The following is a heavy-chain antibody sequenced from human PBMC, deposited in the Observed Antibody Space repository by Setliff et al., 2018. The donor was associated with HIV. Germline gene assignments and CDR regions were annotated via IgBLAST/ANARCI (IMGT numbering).Heavy chain of an antibody. J-gene: IGHJ4*02. CDR1: GGSFSGYY. Sequence: SETLSLTCAVYGGSFSGYYWSWIRQSPGKGLEWIGEIDHTGSTNYIPSLKSRLTMSVDTSKNQFSLKLSSVTAADTAVYYCARTRGYCSATSCYALRGPDYWGQGTLVTVSS. D-gene: IGHD2-2*01. CDR3: ARTRGYCSATSCYALRGPDY. CDR2: IDHTGST. V-gene: IGHV4-34*01.